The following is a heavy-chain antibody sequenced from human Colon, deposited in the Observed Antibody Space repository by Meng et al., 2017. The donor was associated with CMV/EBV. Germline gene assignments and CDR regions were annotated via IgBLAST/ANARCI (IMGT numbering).Heavy chain of an antibody. J-gene: IGHJ4*02. CDR3: ARGGLTSYYPS. CDR1: GLTFGSQY. V-gene: IGHV3-74*01. D-gene: IGHD1-26*01. Sequence: SCLVSGLTFGSQYMDWVRQAPGKGLVWVSRINVDGSTKSYADSVRGRFTVSRDNAKNTLYLQMNSLRVDDTAVYYCARGGLTSYYPSWGQGTLVTVSS. CDR2: INVDGSTK.